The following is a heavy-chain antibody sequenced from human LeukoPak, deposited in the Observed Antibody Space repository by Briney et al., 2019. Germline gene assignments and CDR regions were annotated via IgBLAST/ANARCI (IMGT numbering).Heavy chain of an antibody. J-gene: IGHJ4*01. V-gene: IGHV3-30*04. CDR3: ARERFWSRNDKTGGALHYFDY. CDR2: ISYDGIST. CDR1: GFTFSTYT. D-gene: IGHD3-22*01. Sequence: GRSLRLSCAASGFTFSTYTMHWVRQAPGKGLEWLSDISYDGISTYFADSVKGRFTISRDNSENTLYLQLNSLRVEDTAVYSCARERFWSRNDKTGGALHYFDYWGLGTLVTVSS.